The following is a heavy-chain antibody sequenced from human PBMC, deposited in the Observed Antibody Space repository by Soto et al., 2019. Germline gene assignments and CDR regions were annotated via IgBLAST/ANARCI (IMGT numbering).Heavy chain of an antibody. Sequence: GRSLRLSCSASGFTFSSYAMHWVRQAPGKGLEYVSAISSNGGSTYYADSVKGRFTIPRDNTKNTLFLQMNSLRAEDTAVYYCAKGRYSDSSGDFYDYWGQGTLVTVSS. CDR1: GFTFSSYA. V-gene: IGHV3-64*04. CDR3: AKGRYSDSSGDFYDY. CDR2: ISSNGGST. J-gene: IGHJ4*02. D-gene: IGHD3-22*01.